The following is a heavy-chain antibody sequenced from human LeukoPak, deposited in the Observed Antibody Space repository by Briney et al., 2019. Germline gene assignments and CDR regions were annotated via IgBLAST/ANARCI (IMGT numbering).Heavy chain of an antibody. V-gene: IGHV4-34*01. CDR3: ARGGGSKLQYQREDYLDY. CDR1: GGSFSGYY. J-gene: IGHJ4*02. D-gene: IGHD4-11*01. Sequence: LETLSLTCAVYGGSFSGYYWSWIRQPPGEGLEWIGEINHSGSTNYNPSLKSRVTISVDTSKNQFSLKLSSATAADTAVYYCARGGGSKLQYQREDYLDYWGQGPLVTVSS. CDR2: INHSGST.